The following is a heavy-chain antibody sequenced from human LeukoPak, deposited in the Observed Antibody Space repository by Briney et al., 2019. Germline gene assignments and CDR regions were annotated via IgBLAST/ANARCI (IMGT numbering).Heavy chain of an antibody. CDR3: ARISDHNWYFDL. Sequence: PSETLSLTCTVSGGSISGFVWSWIRQPPGEGLDYIGFIYDTGTTNYNPLLKSRVTLSVDTSKNQFSLKLSSVTAEDTAVYYCARISDHNWYFDLWGRGTLVTVSS. D-gene: IGHD1-14*01. CDR1: GGSISGFV. V-gene: IGHV4-59*08. J-gene: IGHJ2*01. CDR2: IYDTGTT.